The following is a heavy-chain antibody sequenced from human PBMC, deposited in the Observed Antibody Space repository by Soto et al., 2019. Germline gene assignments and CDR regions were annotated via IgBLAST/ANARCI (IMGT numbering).Heavy chain of an antibody. Sequence: QVQLQQWGAGLLKPSETLSLTCAVYGGSFSGYYWSWIRQPPGKGLEWIGEINHSGSTNYNPSLKSRVTISVDTSKNQFSLKLSSVTAADTAVYYCARVSGMVAVADYWGQGTLVTVSS. V-gene: IGHV4-34*01. CDR1: GGSFSGYY. CDR2: INHSGST. J-gene: IGHJ4*02. D-gene: IGHD6-19*01. CDR3: ARVSGMVAVADY.